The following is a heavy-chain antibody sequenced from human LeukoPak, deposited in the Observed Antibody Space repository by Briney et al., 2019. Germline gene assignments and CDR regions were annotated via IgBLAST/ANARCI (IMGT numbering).Heavy chain of an antibody. CDR2: IYAGDSDT. V-gene: IGHV5-51*01. CDR1: GYSFTTYW. D-gene: IGHD5-12*01. J-gene: IGHJ4*02. CDR3: AIPLGVDGYSYGLR. Sequence: GESLKISGKGSGYSFTTYWIGWVRQMPGKGLEWMGIIYAGDSDTRYSPSFQGQVTISADKSISTAYLQWSSLKASDTAMYYCAIPLGVDGYSYGLRWGQGTLVTVSP.